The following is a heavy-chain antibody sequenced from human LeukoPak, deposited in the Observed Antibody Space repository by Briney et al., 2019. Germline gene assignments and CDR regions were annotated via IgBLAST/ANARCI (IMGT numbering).Heavy chain of an antibody. CDR2: IYHSGNT. V-gene: IGHV4-30-2*01. CDR3: AKMSSSSNWFDP. J-gene: IGHJ5*02. CDR1: GGSMSSGGYS. Sequence: SETLSLTCAVSGGSMSSGGYSWSWIRQPPGKGLEFIGYIYHSGNTYYIPSLKSRVTISVDRSKNQLSLKLTSVTAADTAVYFCAKMSSSSNWFDPWSQGTLVTVSS. D-gene: IGHD6-6*01.